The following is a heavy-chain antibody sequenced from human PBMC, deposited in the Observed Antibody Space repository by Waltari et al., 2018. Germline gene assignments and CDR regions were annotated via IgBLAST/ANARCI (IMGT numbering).Heavy chain of an antibody. V-gene: IGHV3-74*01. Sequence: EVHLVESGGGSVQPGGSLRLSCAASGFIFGNVWMHWVRQVPGKGLVWVSRINDDGSTISYADAVKGRFTISRDNAKNTLYLQRDSLRVEDTAVYYCTRTLVGPYPFENWGQGTLVTVSS. J-gene: IGHJ4*02. CDR3: TRTLVGPYPFEN. CDR1: GFIFGNVW. D-gene: IGHD1-26*01. CDR2: INDDGSTI.